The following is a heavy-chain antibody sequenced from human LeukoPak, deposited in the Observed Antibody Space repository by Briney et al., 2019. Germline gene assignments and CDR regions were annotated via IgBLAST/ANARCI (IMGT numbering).Heavy chain of an antibody. CDR2: ISADNGNT. CDR3: ARGHKNFDF. J-gene: IGHJ4*02. Sequence: ASVKVSCKASDYTFTNYGITWVRQAPGQGLEWMGWISADNGNTNYAQKLQGRVTMTTDTSTNTAYMELRSLRSDDTAVYCCARGHKNFDFWGQGTLVTVSS. V-gene: IGHV1-18*01. CDR1: DYTFTNYG.